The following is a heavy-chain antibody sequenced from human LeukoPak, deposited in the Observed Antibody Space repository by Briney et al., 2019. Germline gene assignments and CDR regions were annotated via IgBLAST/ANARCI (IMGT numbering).Heavy chain of an antibody. CDR1: GFTFNTYA. V-gene: IGHV3-21*01. D-gene: IGHD2-2*01. J-gene: IGHJ6*02. CDR3: ARDNIVVVPAAISYYYGMDV. CDR2: ISSSSSYI. Sequence: GGSLRLSRAASGFTFNTYALSWVRQAPGKGLEWVSSISSSSSYIYYADSVKGRFTISRDNAKNSLYLQMNSLRAEDTAVYYCARDNIVVVPAAISYYYGMDVWGQGTTVTVSS.